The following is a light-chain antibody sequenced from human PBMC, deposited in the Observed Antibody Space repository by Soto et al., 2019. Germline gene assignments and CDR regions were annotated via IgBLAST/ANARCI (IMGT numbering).Light chain of an antibody. V-gene: IGKV1-39*01. J-gene: IGKJ1*01. Sequence: DIQITQSPSSLSVSVGDRVTITCRASESSSNYLNWYQQKPGKAPKLLIYAASSLQSGVPSRFSGSVSGTDFPLNISSLQPEDFATYYCQQIYTTPPTFGKGIEVQIK. CDR3: QQIYTTPPT. CDR2: AAS. CDR1: ESSSNY.